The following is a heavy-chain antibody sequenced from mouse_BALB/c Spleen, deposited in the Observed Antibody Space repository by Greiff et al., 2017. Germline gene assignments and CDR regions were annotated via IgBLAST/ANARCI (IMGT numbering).Heavy chain of an antibody. CDR3: SMDGPLSQCAY. Sequence: EVKLVESGGGLVQPGGSRKLSCAASGFTFSSFGIHWVRQAPEKGLEWVAYISSGSSTIYYADTVKGRFTIYRDNPKNTLFLQMTSVRSETTAMFYCSMDGPLSQCAYWGQGTLVTVSA. CDR2: ISSGSSTI. D-gene: IGHD1-1*02. CDR1: GFTFSSFG. J-gene: IGHJ3*01. V-gene: IGHV5-17*02.